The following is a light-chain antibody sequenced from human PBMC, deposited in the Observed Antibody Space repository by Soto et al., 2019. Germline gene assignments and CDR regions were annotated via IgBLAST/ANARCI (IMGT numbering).Light chain of an antibody. Sequence: DIQMTQSPSTLSASVGDRVTITCRASQSISSWLAWYQQKPGKAPKLLIYDASSLESGVPSRFSGSGSGTEFTLTISSLQPDDFATYYCQQYNSYSPYTFGHGTNLEIK. J-gene: IGKJ2*01. CDR2: DAS. CDR3: QQYNSYSPYT. V-gene: IGKV1-5*01. CDR1: QSISSW.